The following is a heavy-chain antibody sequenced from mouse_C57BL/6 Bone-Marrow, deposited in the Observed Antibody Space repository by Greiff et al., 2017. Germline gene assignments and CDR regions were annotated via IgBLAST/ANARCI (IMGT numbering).Heavy chain of an antibody. J-gene: IGHJ4*01. V-gene: IGHV1-69*01. CDR1: GYTFTSYW. CDR2: FDPSDSYT. D-gene: IGHD2-4*01. Sequence: VQLQQPGAELVMPGASVKLSCKASGYTFTSYWMHWVKQRPGQGLEWIGEFDPSDSYTNYNQKFKGKSTLTVDKSSSTAYMQLSSLTCEDSAVYDSARYYYDSPHYYARDYWGQGTSVTVSS. CDR3: ARYYYDSPHYYARDY.